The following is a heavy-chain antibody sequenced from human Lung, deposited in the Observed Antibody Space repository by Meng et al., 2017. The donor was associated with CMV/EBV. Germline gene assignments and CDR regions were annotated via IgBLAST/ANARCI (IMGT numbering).Heavy chain of an antibody. D-gene: IGHD3-3*01. CDR2: INHSGST. CDR1: GGSFSGYY. Sequence: XXXLTCAVYGGSFSGYYWSWIRQPPGKGLEWIGEINHSGSTNYNPSLKSRVTISVDTSKNKFTLKLSSVTAADTPVYYCARYDCWSGYVFWGQGTMVTGSS. CDR3: ARYDCWSGYVF. J-gene: IGHJ4*02. V-gene: IGHV4-34*01.